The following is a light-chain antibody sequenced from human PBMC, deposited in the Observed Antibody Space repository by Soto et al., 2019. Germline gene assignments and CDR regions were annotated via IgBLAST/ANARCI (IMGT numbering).Light chain of an antibody. CDR3: QKYNSAPHT. CDR2: AAS. J-gene: IGKJ4*01. V-gene: IGKV1-27*01. Sequence: DIQMTQSPSSLSASLGDRVTITCRASQGIGVYLACFPQRPGRVPNLLIYAASTLQSGVPARFSGSGSGTDFTLTISSLQPEDVATYYCQKYNSAPHTFGGGTKVEIK. CDR1: QGIGVY.